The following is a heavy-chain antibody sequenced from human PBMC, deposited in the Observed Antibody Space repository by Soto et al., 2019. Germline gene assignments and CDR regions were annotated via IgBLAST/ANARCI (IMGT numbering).Heavy chain of an antibody. V-gene: IGHV4-30-4*01. D-gene: IGHD6-6*01. CDR2: IYHSGST. Sequence: QVQLQESGPGLVKPSQTLYLTCTVSGCSISSGDYYWSWIRQPPGKGLAWIGYIYHSGSTYYNPSLKSRVTISVDTSKNQCSLKLSSVTAADTAVYYCARERPDGARLDPWGQGTLVTVSS. J-gene: IGHJ5*02. CDR3: ARERPDGARLDP. CDR1: GCSISSGDYY.